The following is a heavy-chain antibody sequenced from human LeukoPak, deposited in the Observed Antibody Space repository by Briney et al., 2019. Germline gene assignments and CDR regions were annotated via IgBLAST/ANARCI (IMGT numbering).Heavy chain of an antibody. D-gene: IGHD6-13*01. CDR2: IYSSGST. J-gene: IGHJ4*02. Sequence: SETLSLTCTVSGDSVSRAGYYWSWIRQPAGKGLEWIGRIYSSGSTNYNPSLKSRVTMSVDTSKNQFSLKLSSVTAADTAVYYCARARWSGPYSYFDYWGQGTLVTVSS. CDR1: GDSVSRAGYY. V-gene: IGHV4-61*02. CDR3: ARARWSGPYSYFDY.